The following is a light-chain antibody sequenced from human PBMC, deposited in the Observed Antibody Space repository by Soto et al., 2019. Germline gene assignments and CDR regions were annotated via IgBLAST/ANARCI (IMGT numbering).Light chain of an antibody. Sequence: QSVLTQPASVSGSPGQTITISRTGTSSDVGGYAYVSWYQQYPGKVPKLVISEVSNRPSGVSHRFSGSRSGNTASLTISGLQAEDEADYHCSSYTSRTTPVFGGGTKVTVL. V-gene: IGLV2-14*01. CDR2: EVS. CDR1: SSDVGGYAY. J-gene: IGLJ2*01. CDR3: SSYTSRTTPV.